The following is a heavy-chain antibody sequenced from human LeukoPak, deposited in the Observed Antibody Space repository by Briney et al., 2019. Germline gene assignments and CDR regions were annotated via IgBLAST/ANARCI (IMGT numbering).Heavy chain of an antibody. D-gene: IGHD6-13*01. J-gene: IGHJ6*03. CDR3: AKATGYSSSRGDYYYYMDV. CDR1: GFTFSNNG. CDR2: IWYDGSNK. Sequence: GGSLRLSCAASGFTFSNNGMPWVGQAPGKGLEWVAVIWYDGSNKYYADSVKGRFTISRDNSMNTLYLQMYNLRAEHTAVYYCAKATGYSSSRGDYYYYMDVWGKGTTVTVSS. V-gene: IGHV3-33*06.